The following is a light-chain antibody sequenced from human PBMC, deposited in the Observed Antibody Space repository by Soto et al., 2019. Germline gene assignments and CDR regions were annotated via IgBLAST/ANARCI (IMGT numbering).Light chain of an antibody. V-gene: IGKV3-20*01. CDR3: QQHGSSVT. Sequence: EIVLTQSPGTLSLSPGERATLSCRASQSIRSHYLAWYQQKPGQAPRLLISGAHNRAPGIPDRFSGSESGTDFTLRISRLEPEDFAVYYCQQHGSSVTFGQGTKVEIK. CDR1: QSIRSHY. CDR2: GAH. J-gene: IGKJ1*01.